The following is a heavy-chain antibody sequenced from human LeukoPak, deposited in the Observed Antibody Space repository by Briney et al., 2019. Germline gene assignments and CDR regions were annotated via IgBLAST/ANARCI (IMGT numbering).Heavy chain of an antibody. CDR1: GGSNSSYY. Sequence: SETLSLTCTVSGGSNSSYYWSWIRQPPGKGLEWIGEINHSGSTNYNPSLKSRVTISVGTSKNQFSLKLSSVTAADTAVYYCARGFGSGSFLAWGQGTLVTVSS. CDR2: INHSGST. V-gene: IGHV4-34*01. D-gene: IGHD3-10*01. J-gene: IGHJ5*02. CDR3: ARGFGSGSFLA.